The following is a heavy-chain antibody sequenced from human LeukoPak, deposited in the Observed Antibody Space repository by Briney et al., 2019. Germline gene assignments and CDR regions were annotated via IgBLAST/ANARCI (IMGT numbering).Heavy chain of an antibody. D-gene: IGHD2-21*02. CDR2: IYPGDSDT. V-gene: IGHV5-51*01. J-gene: IGHJ3*02. CDR1: GYSFTNYW. CDR3: ASGGAYCGGDCPSDAFDI. Sequence: GESLKISCKGSGYSFTNYWIAWVRQMPGKGLEWMGIIYPGDSDTRYSPSFQGQVTISADKSISTAYLQWSSLKASDTAMYYCASGGAYCGGDCPSDAFDIWGQGTMVTVSS.